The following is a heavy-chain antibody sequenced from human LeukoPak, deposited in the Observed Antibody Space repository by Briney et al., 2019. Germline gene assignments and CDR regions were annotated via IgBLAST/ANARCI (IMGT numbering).Heavy chain of an antibody. CDR2: IIPILGIA. Sequence: ASVKVSXKASGGTFSSYTISWVRQAPGQGLEWMGRIIPILGIANYAQKFQGRVTITADKSTSTAYMELSSLRSEDTAVYYCARTNYDFWSGYPLGVDPWGQGTLVTVSS. D-gene: IGHD3-3*01. V-gene: IGHV1-69*02. CDR1: GGTFSSYT. J-gene: IGHJ5*02. CDR3: ARTNYDFWSGYPLGVDP.